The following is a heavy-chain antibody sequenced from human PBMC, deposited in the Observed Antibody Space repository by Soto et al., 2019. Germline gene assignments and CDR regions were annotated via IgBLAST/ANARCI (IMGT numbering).Heavy chain of an antibody. CDR1: GFTFGDYA. CDR2: IRSKAHGGTT. J-gene: IGHJ3*02. D-gene: IGHD3-3*01. V-gene: IGHV3-49*03. Sequence: GYLRLSCTASGFTFGDYAMSWFRQATGKGLEWVGFIRSKAHGGTTESAASVKGRFTISRDDSNSIAYLHMNSLKTADTAVYYWTRVRFVREAFDIWRQGTMATIS. CDR3: TRVRFVREAFDI.